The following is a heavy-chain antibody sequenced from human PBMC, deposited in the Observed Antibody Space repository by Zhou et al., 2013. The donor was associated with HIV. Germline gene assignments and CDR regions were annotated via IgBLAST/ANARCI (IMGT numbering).Heavy chain of an antibody. J-gene: IGHJ3*02. CDR1: GNTFTDYY. D-gene: IGHD5-18*01. Sequence: QVQLVQSGAEVKEPGASMKVSCKASGNTFTDYYIHWVRQAPGQGLEWMGWINPNSGGTNYAQKFQGRVTMTRDTSISTAYMELSRLRSDDTAVYYCASSRDTAFSDAFDIWGQGTMVTVSS. V-gene: IGHV1-2*02. CDR3: ASSRDTAFSDAFDI. CDR2: INPNSGGT.